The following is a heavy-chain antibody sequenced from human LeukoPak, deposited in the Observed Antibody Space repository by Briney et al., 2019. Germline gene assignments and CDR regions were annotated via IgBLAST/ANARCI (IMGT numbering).Heavy chain of an antibody. V-gene: IGHV3-53*01. D-gene: IGHD3-10*01. J-gene: IGHJ4*02. Sequence: GGSLRLSCAASGFTVSGNYMIWVRQTPGKRLEWVSLIYSGGNTYYTDSVKGRFTISRDNSENTLYPQMNSLRTEDTAVYYCARVADYYVSGHFDYWGQGTLVTVSS. CDR1: GFTVSGNY. CDR2: IYSGGNT. CDR3: ARVADYYVSGHFDY.